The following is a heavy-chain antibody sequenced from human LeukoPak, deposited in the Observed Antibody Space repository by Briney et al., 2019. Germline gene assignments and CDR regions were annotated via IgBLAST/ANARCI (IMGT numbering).Heavy chain of an antibody. Sequence: ASVKVSCTASGYTFTSYDINWVRQATGQGLEWMGWMNPNSGNTGYAQKFQGRVTITRNTFISTAYMELTSLRSEDTAVYYCARGPHRVLSYYYYMDVWGKGTTVTVSS. CDR2: MNPNSGNT. D-gene: IGHD6-6*01. CDR3: ARGPHRVLSYYYYMDV. J-gene: IGHJ6*03. V-gene: IGHV1-8*03. CDR1: GYTFTSYD.